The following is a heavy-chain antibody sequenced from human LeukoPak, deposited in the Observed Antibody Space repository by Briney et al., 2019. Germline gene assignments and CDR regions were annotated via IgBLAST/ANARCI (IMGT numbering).Heavy chain of an antibody. CDR1: GGSISSSNCY. CDR2: IYYSGSA. CDR3: ARREYGSGID. J-gene: IGHJ4*02. V-gene: IGHV4-39*01. D-gene: IGHD3-10*01. Sequence: SETLSLTCTVSGGSISSSNCYWGWIRQPPGKGLEWIGNIYYSGSAHYNPSLKSRVTISVDTSKNQFSLRLSSVTAADTAVYYCARREYGSGIDWGQGTLVIVSS.